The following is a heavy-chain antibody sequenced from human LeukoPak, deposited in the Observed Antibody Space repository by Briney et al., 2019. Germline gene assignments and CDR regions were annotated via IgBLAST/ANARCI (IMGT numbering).Heavy chain of an antibody. CDR2: IKQDGSEK. V-gene: IGHV3-7*01. CDR1: GFTFSSDW. CDR3: ARDLTYYDFWSGYDNYFDY. D-gene: IGHD3-3*01. Sequence: GGSLRLSCAASGFTFSSDWMSWFRQAPGKGLEWVANIKQDGSEKYYVDSVKGRFTISRDNAKNSLYLQMNRLRAEDTAVYYCARDLTYYDFWSGYDNYFDYWGQGTVVTVSS. J-gene: IGHJ4*02.